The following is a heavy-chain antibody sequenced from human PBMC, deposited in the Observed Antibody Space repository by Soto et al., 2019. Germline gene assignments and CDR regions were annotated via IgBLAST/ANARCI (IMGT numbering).Heavy chain of an antibody. CDR3: ARVDYASTYGFYYYGLDV. J-gene: IGHJ6*02. D-gene: IGHD3-10*01. Sequence: QVHLVQSGAEVKKPGSSVRVSCKTSGGTFSSYSFTWVRQAPGQGLEWMGEIIPILNTANFAQKFQSRVTITADEYTSTVYMDLSSLSPDDTAVYYCARVDYASTYGFYYYGLDVWGQGTTVTVSS. CDR2: IIPILNTA. V-gene: IGHV1-69*01. CDR1: GGTFSSYS.